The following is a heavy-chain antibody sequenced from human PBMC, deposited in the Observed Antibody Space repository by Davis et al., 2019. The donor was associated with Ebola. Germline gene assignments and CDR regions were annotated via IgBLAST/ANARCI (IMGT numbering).Heavy chain of an antibody. D-gene: IGHD3-9*01. Sequence: ASVKVSCKASGYTFTSYGISWVRQAPGQGLEWMGWISAYNGNTNYAQKLQGRVTMTTDTSTSTAYMELRSLRSDDTAVYYCARYDYDILTGYSPVFDYWGQGTLVTVSS. CDR3: ARYDYDILTGYSPVFDY. CDR1: GYTFTSYG. CDR2: ISAYNGNT. V-gene: IGHV1-18*01. J-gene: IGHJ4*02.